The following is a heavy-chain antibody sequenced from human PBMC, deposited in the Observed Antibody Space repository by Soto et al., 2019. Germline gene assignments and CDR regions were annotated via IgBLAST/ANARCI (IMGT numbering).Heavy chain of an antibody. CDR2: ISGSGGST. CDR3: AKDESYYDFWSGYYTNDFDI. CDR1: GFTFSSYA. D-gene: IGHD3-3*01. J-gene: IGHJ3*02. Sequence: PVGSLRLSCAASGFTFSSYAMSWVRQAPGKGLEWVSAISGSGGSTYYADSVKGRFTISRDNSKNTLYLQMNSLRAEDTAVYYCAKDESYYDFWSGYYTNDFDIWGQGTMVTVS. V-gene: IGHV3-23*01.